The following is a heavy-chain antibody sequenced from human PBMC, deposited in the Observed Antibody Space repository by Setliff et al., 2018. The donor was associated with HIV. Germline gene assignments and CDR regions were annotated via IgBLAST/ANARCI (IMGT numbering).Heavy chain of an antibody. CDR3: ARGRGRYYDSRSYLDH. CDR2: MNPNSGNR. Sequence: GASVKVSCKTSGYTFTSYDINWVRQATGQGLEWMGWMNPNSGNRGYAQKFQGRVTISRNTSISTAYMELSGLRSEDTAVYYCARGRGRYYDSRSYLDHWGQGTQVTVSS. V-gene: IGHV1-8*03. D-gene: IGHD3-22*01. J-gene: IGHJ4*02. CDR1: GYTFTSYD.